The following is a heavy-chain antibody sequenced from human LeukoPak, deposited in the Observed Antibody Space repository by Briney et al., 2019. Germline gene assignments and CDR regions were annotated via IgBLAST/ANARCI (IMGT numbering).Heavy chain of an antibody. CDR2: IYPGDSDA. J-gene: IGHJ4*02. D-gene: IGHD3-10*01. Sequence: GQSLTSSCNGSGYSFTNNWIVWVRQMPRKGMEWMGIIYPGDSDARYSPSSQGEITISADKSINTAYLQWSSLQAPDTAMYYCARDYYGSGSFYTFFDYWGQGTLVTVSS. CDR3: ARDYYGSGSFYTFFDY. CDR1: GYSFTNNW. V-gene: IGHV5-51*01.